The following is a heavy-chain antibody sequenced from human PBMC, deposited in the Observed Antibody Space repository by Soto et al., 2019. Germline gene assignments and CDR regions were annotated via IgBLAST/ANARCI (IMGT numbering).Heavy chain of an antibody. D-gene: IGHD3-16*01. CDR2: ISPYHDYT. V-gene: IGHV1-18*01. CDR1: GYTFIRYG. J-gene: IGHJ6*02. Sequence: QVRLVQPAAERKKPGASVKVSCKTSGYTFIRYGITWVRQAPGHGLEWMGWISPYHDYTDYAQKFQARVSMTADTSPTTVYLELRPRTAEDTAVYYCARGGYYDDVWGELTYYGLDVWGQGTTVSVSS. CDR3: ARGGYYDDVWGELTYYGLDV.